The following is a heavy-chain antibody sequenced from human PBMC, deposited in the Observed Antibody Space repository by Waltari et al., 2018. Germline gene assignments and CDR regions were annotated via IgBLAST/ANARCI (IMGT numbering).Heavy chain of an antibody. Sequence: EVQLVESGGGLVQPGGSLRLSCAASGFTFSSSWMHWVRQAPGKGLVWVSRINSDGSTTVYADSVKGRFTISRDNAKNTLSLQMNSLRAEDTALYYCARDLPVPNGREAFDIWGQGTRVTVSS. CDR3: ARDLPVPNGREAFDI. V-gene: IGHV3-74*01. J-gene: IGHJ3*02. CDR2: INSDGSTT. D-gene: IGHD1-1*01. CDR1: GFTFSSSW.